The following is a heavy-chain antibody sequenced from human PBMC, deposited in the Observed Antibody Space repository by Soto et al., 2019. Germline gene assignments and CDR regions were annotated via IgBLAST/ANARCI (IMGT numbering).Heavy chain of an antibody. Sequence: SETLSLTCTVSGVSISNYYWSWVRQPPGKGLEWIGYIYYSGSTIYNPSLKSRVTISVDTSKNQFSLKLSSVTAADTAVYYCARQVSSVFDYWGQGTLVTVSS. CDR3: ARQVSSVFDY. V-gene: IGHV4-59*08. CDR1: GVSISNYY. J-gene: IGHJ4*02. D-gene: IGHD6-13*01. CDR2: IYYSGST.